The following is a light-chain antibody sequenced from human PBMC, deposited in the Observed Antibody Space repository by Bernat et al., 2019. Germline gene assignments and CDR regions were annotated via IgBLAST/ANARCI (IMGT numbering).Light chain of an antibody. CDR2: EVN. V-gene: IGLV2-23*02. J-gene: IGLJ3*02. CDR3: CSYTTSHTLV. Sequence: QSALTQPASVSGSPGQSITISCTGTSGDVGHYNLVSWYQQHPAKAPKLIISEVNKRPSGVSYRFSASKSGNTASLTISGLQAEDEADYYCCSYTTSHTLVFGGGTKLTVL. CDR1: SGDVGHYNL.